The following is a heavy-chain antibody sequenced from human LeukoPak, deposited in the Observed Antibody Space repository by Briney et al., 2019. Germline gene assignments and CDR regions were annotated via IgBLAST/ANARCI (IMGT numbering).Heavy chain of an antibody. V-gene: IGHV4-39*07. Sequence: PSETLSLTCTVSGGYISSSSYYWGWIRQPPGKGLEWIGSMFYSGSTYYNPSLKSRVTISIDTSKNRFSLKLSSVTAADTAVYYCATRGRLTNWFDPWGQGTLITVSS. J-gene: IGHJ5*02. CDR1: GGYISSSSYY. CDR3: ATRGRLTNWFDP. CDR2: MFYSGST.